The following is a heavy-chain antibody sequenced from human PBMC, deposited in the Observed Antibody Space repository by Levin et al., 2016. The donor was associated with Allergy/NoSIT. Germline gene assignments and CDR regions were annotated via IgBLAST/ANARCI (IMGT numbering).Heavy chain of an antibody. D-gene: IGHD2-21*01. V-gene: IGHV1-69*04. J-gene: IGHJ6*02. Sequence: WVRQAPGQGLEWMGRIIPILGIANYAQKFQGRVTITADKSTSTAYMELSSLRSEDTAVYYCARVVVTGGGTESMDVWGQGTTVTVSS. CDR3: ARVVVTGGGTESMDV. CDR2: IIPILGIA.